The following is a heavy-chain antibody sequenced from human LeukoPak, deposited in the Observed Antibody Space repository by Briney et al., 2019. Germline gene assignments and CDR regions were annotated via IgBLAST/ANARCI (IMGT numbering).Heavy chain of an antibody. V-gene: IGHV4-4*07. CDR3: ARSPRGPIAAVVYGTDV. D-gene: IGHD6-13*01. Sequence: SETLSLTCTVSGGSISSYYWSWIRQPAGKGLEWIGRIYTSGSTNYNPSLKSRVTMSVDTSKNQFSLKLSSVTAADTAVYYCARSPRGPIAAVVYGTDVWGQGTTVTVSS. CDR1: GGSISSYY. CDR2: IYTSGST. J-gene: IGHJ6*02.